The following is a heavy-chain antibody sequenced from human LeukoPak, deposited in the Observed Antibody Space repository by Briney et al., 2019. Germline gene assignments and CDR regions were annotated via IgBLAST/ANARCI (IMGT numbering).Heavy chain of an antibody. CDR2: IYYSGST. V-gene: IGHV4-39*01. D-gene: IGHD6-19*01. J-gene: IGHJ4*02. CDR1: GGSISSNSHY. Sequence: TSETLSLTCTVSGGSISSNSHYWGWIRQPPGQGLEWIGTIYYSGSTYYNPSLKSRVTISVDTSKNQFSLKLSSVTAADTAVYYCARYVLSVAGTSLWGQGTLVTVSS. CDR3: ARYVLSVAGTSL.